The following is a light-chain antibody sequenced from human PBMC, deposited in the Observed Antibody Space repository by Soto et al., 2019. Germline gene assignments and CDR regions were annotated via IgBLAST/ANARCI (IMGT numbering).Light chain of an antibody. CDR3: AAWDDSLNDVV. V-gene: IGLV1-44*01. Sequence: QSVLTQPPSASGAPGQGGIISCSGSTSNVGSNTVNWYQQLPGTAPKLVIYSNNLRPSGDPDRFSASKSGTSASLAISGLQSEDEADYYCAAWDDSLNDVVFGGGTKLTVL. J-gene: IGLJ2*01. CDR2: SNN. CDR1: TSNVGSNT.